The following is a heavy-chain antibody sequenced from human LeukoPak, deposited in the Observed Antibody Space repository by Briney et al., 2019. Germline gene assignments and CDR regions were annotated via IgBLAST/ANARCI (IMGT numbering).Heavy chain of an antibody. V-gene: IGHV3-48*03. D-gene: IGHD6-13*01. Sequence: PGGSLRLSCAASGFTFSSYEMNWVRQAPGKGLEWVSYISSSGSTICYADSVKGRFTISRDNAKNSLYLQMNSLRAEDTAVYYCARDKRGSSSWQNSRGAFDIWGQGTMVTVSS. CDR2: ISSSGSTI. CDR3: ARDKRGSSSWQNSRGAFDI. J-gene: IGHJ3*02. CDR1: GFTFSSYE.